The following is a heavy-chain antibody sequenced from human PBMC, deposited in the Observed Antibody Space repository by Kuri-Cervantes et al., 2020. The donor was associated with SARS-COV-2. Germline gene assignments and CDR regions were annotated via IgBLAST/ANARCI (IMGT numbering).Heavy chain of an antibody. Sequence: SETLSLTCAVSGGSISSSNWWSWFRQPPGKGLEWIGEISHSGTTNYNPSLKSRVTISVDKSKNQFSLKLSSVTAADTAVYYCASIVRADYYGSGSYYSLFDYWGQGTLVTVSS. D-gene: IGHD3-10*01. V-gene: IGHV4-4*02. CDR3: ASIVRADYYGSGSYYSLFDY. CDR2: ISHSGTT. J-gene: IGHJ4*02. CDR1: GGSISSSNW.